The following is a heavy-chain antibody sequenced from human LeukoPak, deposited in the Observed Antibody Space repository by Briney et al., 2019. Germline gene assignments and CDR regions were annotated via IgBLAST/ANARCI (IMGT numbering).Heavy chain of an antibody. D-gene: IGHD3-16*01. CDR3: ARDWGTSFDP. J-gene: IGHJ5*02. CDR2: IYHSGST. CDR1: GGFISSGGYY. Sequence: TLSLTCTVSGGFISSGGYYWSWIRQPPGKGLEWIGYIYHSGSTYYNPSLKSRVTISVDRSKNQFSLKLSSVTAADTAVYYCARDWGTSFDPWGQGTLVTVSS. V-gene: IGHV4-30-2*01.